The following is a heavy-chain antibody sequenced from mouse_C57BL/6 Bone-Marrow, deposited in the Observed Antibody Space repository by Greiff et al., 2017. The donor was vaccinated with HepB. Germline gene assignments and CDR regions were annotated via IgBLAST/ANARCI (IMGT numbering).Heavy chain of an antibody. Sequence: VQLQESGAELARPGASVKLSCKASGYTFTSYGISWVKQRTGQGLEWIGEIYPRSGNTYYNEKFKGKATLTADKSSSTAYMELRSLTSEDSAVYFCATVIYYYGSSSFAYWGQGTLVTVSA. CDR2: IYPRSGNT. V-gene: IGHV1-81*01. D-gene: IGHD1-1*01. CDR1: GYTFTSYG. J-gene: IGHJ3*01. CDR3: ATVIYYYGSSSFAY.